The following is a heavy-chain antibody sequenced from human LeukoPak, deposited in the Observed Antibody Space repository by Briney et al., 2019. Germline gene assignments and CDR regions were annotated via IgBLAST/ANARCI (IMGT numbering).Heavy chain of an antibody. D-gene: IGHD3-16*02. V-gene: IGHV5-51*01. J-gene: IGHJ4*02. CDR2: NYPGDSDT. Sequence: GEALIISCRGPGYSFTCYWLGWVRPTPGEGLEWIGVNYPGDSDTRYSPSLHGQVTISADKSISTAYLQWSSLKASDTAMYYCARLLAVWGSYRYFDYWGQGTLVTVSS. CDR1: GYSFTCYW. CDR3: ARLLAVWGSYRYFDY.